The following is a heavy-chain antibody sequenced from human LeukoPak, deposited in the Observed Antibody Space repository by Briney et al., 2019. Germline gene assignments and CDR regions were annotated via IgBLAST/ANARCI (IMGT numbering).Heavy chain of an antibody. V-gene: IGHV3-7*03. CDR2: IRQDGDTK. CDR3: ARSLPYGTTWYGRSDF. Sequence: GGSLRLSCAASGFPFNAYWMTWVRQAPGKGLGWVANIRQDGDTKYYVDSVKGRFTISRDNAMNSLYLQMNSLRAEDTAIYYCARSLPYGTTWYGRSDFWGQGTLVTVSS. J-gene: IGHJ4*02. D-gene: IGHD6-13*01. CDR1: GFPFNAYW.